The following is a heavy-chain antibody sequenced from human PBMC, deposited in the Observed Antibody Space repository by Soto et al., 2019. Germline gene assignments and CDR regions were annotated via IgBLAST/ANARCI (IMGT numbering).Heavy chain of an antibody. D-gene: IGHD2-15*01. V-gene: IGHV1-3*01. CDR3: ARGILLQAFDY. CDR1: GYTFTSYA. Sequence: ASGKVSGKASGYTFTSYAMHWVRQAPGQRLEWMGWINAGNGNTKYSQKFQVRVTITRDTSASTAYMELSSLRSEDTAVYYCARGILLQAFDYWGQVPLVALSS. J-gene: IGHJ4*02. CDR2: INAGNGNT.